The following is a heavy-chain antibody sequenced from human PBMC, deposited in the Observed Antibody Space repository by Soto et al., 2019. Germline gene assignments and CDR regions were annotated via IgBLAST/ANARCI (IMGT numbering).Heavy chain of an antibody. CDR1: DGSISSYY. D-gene: IGHD3-10*01. V-gene: IGHV4-59*08. CDR3: AWRWFGAKAFDI. Sequence: SETLSLTCTVSDGSISSYYWNWIRQPPGKGLEWIGYIYYSETTNYNPSLKSRVTISLDTSKNQFSLNLSSVTAADTAVYFCAWRWFGAKAFDIWGQGTLVTVS. J-gene: IGHJ3*02. CDR2: IYYSETT.